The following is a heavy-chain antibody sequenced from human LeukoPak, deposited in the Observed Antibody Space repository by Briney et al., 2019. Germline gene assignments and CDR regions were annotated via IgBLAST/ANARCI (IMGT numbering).Heavy chain of an antibody. CDR2: IYYSGST. V-gene: IGHV4-59*08. CDR3: ARVLPGIVPYTTSGAFDI. Sequence: PSETLSLTCTVSGGSISSYYWSWIRQPPGKGLEWIGYIYYSGSTNYNPSLKSRVTISVDTSKNQFSLKLSSVTAADTAVYYCARVLPGIVPYTTSGAFDIWGQGTMVTVSS. CDR1: GGSISSYY. D-gene: IGHD1-26*01. J-gene: IGHJ3*02.